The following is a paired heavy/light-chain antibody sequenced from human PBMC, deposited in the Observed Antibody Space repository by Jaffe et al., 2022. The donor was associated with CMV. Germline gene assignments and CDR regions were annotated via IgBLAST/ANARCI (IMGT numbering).Light chain of an antibody. Sequence: DIQMTQSPSTLSASVGDRVTITCRASQSINSWLAWYQQKPGKAPNLLIYKASSLESGVPSRFSGSGSGTEFTLTISSLQPDDFATYYCQQYNSFWTFGQGTKVEIK. CDR1: QSINSW. J-gene: IGKJ1*01. CDR3: QQYNSFWT. V-gene: IGKV1-5*03. CDR2: KAS.
Heavy chain of an antibody. J-gene: IGHJ6*02. V-gene: IGHV3-23*01. CDR3: VKGYCIGGSCHRDYFYPMDV. Sequence: EVQLLESGGGLVQPGGSLRLSCTASGFTFSSYVMTWVRQGPGKGLEWVSGISGTGGSTYYADSVKGRFSISRDNSKNTLYLQMNSLRAEDTAVFYCVKGYCIGGSCHRDYFYPMDVWGQGTTVTVSS. D-gene: IGHD2-15*01. CDR1: GFTFSSYV. CDR2: ISGTGGST.